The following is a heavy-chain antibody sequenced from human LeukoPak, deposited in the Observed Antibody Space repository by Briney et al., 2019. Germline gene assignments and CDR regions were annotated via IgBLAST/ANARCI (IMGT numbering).Heavy chain of an antibody. Sequence: PGGSLRLSCAAFGFTFSSYAMSWVRQAPGKGLEWVSAISGSGGSTYYADSVKGRFTISRDNSKNTLYLQMNSLRAEDTAVYYCASLPSGYSSGWSPSYYFDYWGQGTLVTVSS. CDR3: ASLPSGYSSGWSPSYYFDY. CDR2: ISGSGGST. D-gene: IGHD6-19*01. V-gene: IGHV3-23*01. CDR1: GFTFSSYA. J-gene: IGHJ4*02.